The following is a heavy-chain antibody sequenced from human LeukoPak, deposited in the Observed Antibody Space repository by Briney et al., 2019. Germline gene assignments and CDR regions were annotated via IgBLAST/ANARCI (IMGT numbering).Heavy chain of an antibody. CDR3: ARDYDFWSGRHAFDI. CDR1: GYTFTGYY. V-gene: IGHV1-2*02. CDR2: INPNSGGT. D-gene: IGHD3-3*01. J-gene: IGHJ3*02. Sequence: ASVKVSCKASGYTFTGYYMHWVRQAPGRGLEWVGWINPNSGGTNYAQKFQGRVTMTRDTSLSTAYMELSRLRSDDTAVYYCARDYDFWSGRHAFDIWGQGTMVTVSS.